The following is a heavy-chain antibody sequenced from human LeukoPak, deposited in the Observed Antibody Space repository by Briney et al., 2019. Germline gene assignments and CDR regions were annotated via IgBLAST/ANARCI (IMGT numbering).Heavy chain of an antibody. CDR1: GGSFSGYY. Sequence: SETLSLTCAVYGGSFSGYYWSWIRQPPGKGLEWIGEINHSGSTNYNPSLKSRVTISVDTSKNQFSLKLSSVTAADTAVYYCARRSYYDFWSGYGLDYWGQGTLVTVSS. D-gene: IGHD3-3*01. CDR3: ARRSYYDFWSGYGLDY. CDR2: INHSGST. J-gene: IGHJ4*02. V-gene: IGHV4-34*01.